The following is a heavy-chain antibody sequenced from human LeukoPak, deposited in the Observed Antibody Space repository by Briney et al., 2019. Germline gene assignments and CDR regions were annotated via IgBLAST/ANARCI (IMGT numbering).Heavy chain of an antibody. CDR1: GGSFSSYY. CDR2: INDSGDT. D-gene: IGHD6-6*01. V-gene: IGHV4-34*01. J-gene: IGHJ4*02. Sequence: PSETLSLTCAVYGGSFSSYYWSWIRQSAGRGLEWVGQINDSGDTDYNPSLKSRVTISIDTSKKQFSLVLRSVTDADTGLYYCARESSTWNSFEYWGQGTAVGVS. CDR3: ARESSTWNSFEY.